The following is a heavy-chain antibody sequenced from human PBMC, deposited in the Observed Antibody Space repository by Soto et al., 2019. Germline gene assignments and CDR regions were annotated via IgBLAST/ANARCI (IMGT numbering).Heavy chain of an antibody. J-gene: IGHJ4*02. V-gene: IGHV5-51*03. CDR3: ARLDSRKNWPFHY. D-gene: IGHD3-22*01. CDR1: GYSFASYW. CDR2: IYPDDSDN. Sequence: EVQLVQSGKEVKKPGESLKISCKGSGYSFASYWIGWVRQMPGKGLEWMAIIYPDDSDNRYSPSFQGQVTISADNSISTADLKWSTLKASNSAMYYCARLDSRKNWPFHYGGQGTLVTVSS.